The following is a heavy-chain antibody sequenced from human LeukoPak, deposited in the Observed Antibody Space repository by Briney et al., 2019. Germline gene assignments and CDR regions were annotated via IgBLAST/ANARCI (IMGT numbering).Heavy chain of an antibody. Sequence: GESLRLSCAAYGFIFGDHAMSWVRQAPGKGLEWVGFIRSKAYGATIEYAASVEGRFTISRDDSKGIAYLQMNSLETEDTAVYYCARGPILLWIHNGMDVWGPGTTVTVSS. CDR1: GFIFGDHA. CDR2: IRSKAYGATI. D-gene: IGHD3-10*01. V-gene: IGHV3-49*04. CDR3: ARGPILLWIHNGMDV. J-gene: IGHJ6*02.